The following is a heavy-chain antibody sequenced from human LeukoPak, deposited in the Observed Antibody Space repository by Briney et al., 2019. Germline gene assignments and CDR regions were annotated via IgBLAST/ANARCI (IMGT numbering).Heavy chain of an antibody. D-gene: IGHD4-17*01. CDR1: GFTFSSYS. J-gene: IGHJ4*02. V-gene: IGHV3-48*04. CDR2: ISSSSSTI. CDR3: ARDRTTVWY. Sequence: GGSLRLSCAASGFTFSSYSMNWVRQAPGKGLEWVSYISSSSSTIYYADSVKGRFTISRDNAKNSLYLQMNSLRAEDTAVYYCARDRTTVWYWGQGTLVTVSS.